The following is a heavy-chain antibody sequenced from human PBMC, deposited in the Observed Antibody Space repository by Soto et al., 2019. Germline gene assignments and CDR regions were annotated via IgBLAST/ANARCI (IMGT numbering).Heavy chain of an antibody. CDR1: GGTFSSYA. J-gene: IGHJ6*02. CDR2: IIPIFGTA. D-gene: IGHD2-8*01. Sequence: SVKVSCKASGGTFSSYAISWVRQAPGQGLEWMGGIIPIFGTANYAQKFQGRVTITADKSTSTAYMELSSLRSEDTAVYYCANVSASHYYYGMDVWGQGTTVTVSS. V-gene: IGHV1-69*06. CDR3: ANVSASHYYYGMDV.